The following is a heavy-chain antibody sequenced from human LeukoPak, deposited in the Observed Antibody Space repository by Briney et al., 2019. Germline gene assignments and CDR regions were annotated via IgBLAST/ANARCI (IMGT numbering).Heavy chain of an antibody. J-gene: IGHJ4*02. D-gene: IGHD4-17*01. CDR3: ARGHPYGDYLAPLVY. V-gene: IGHV1-2*02. Sequence: ASVKVSCKASGYTFTGYYMHWVRQAPGQGLEWMGWINPNSGGTNYAQKFQGRVTMTRDTSISTAYMELSRLRSDDTAVYYCARGHPYGDYLAPLVYWGQGTLVTVSS. CDR2: INPNSGGT. CDR1: GYTFTGYY.